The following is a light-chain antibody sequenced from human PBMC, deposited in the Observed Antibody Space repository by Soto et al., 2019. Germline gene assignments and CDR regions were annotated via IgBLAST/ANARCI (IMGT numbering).Light chain of an antibody. V-gene: IGLV2-14*01. CDR2: EVT. CDR3: TSYSSSIYV. Sequence: QSALTQPASVSGSPGQSITISCTGTSGDIGSYNRVSWYQQHPGKAPKLIIYEVTDRPSGVSNRFSGSKSGNTASLTISGLQADDEADYYCTSYSSSIYVFGTGTKVTVL. CDR1: SGDIGSYNR. J-gene: IGLJ1*01.